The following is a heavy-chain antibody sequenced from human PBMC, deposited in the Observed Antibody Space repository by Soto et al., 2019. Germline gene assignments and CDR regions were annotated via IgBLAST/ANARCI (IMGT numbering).Heavy chain of an antibody. J-gene: IGHJ4*02. V-gene: IGHV3-23*01. CDR3: AKKATIYAVHPPDY. CDR2: ISGSGDAT. D-gene: IGHD5-12*01. CDR1: GFTFSDFG. Sequence: GGSLRLSCAASGFTFSDFGMSWVRQAPGKGLEWVSVISGSGDATYYAASVKGRFTLSRDNSKNTLYLQMNSLTVADTAVYYWAKKATIYAVHPPDYWGQ.